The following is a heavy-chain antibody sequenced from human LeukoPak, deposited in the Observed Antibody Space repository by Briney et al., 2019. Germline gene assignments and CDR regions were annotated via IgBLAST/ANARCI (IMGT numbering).Heavy chain of an antibody. Sequence: SETLSLTCSVSGGSISSDDYCWNWIRQHPGKGLEWIGYIYYSGSTYYNPSLKSRVALSVDTSKNQFSLKLSSLTAADTAVYYCARNPGYSSSFDAFDIWGQGTMVTVSS. D-gene: IGHD6-13*01. CDR2: IYYSGST. CDR1: GGSISSDDYC. J-gene: IGHJ3*02. CDR3: ARNPGYSSSFDAFDI. V-gene: IGHV4-31*02.